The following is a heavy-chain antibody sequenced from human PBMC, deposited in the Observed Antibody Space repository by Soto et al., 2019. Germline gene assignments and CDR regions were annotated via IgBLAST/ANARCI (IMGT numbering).Heavy chain of an antibody. CDR3: ARDLDDFWSGYSYYYYGMDV. J-gene: IGHJ6*02. CDR1: GYTFTSYG. D-gene: IGHD3-3*01. V-gene: IGHV1-18*01. Sequence: ASVKVSCKASGYTFTSYGISWVRQAPGQGLEWMGWISAYNGNTNYAQKLQGRVTMTTDTSTSTAYMELRSLRSDDTAVYYCARDLDDFWSGYSYYYYGMDVWGQGTRVTVSS. CDR2: ISAYNGNT.